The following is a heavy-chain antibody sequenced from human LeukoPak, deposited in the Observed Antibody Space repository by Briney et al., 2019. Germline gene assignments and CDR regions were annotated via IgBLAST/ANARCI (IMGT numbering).Heavy chain of an antibody. V-gene: IGHV1-2*02. CDR3: ARDSPGTGTTEAFDI. J-gene: IGHJ3*02. CDR2: INPNSGGT. Sequence: ASVKVSCKASGYTFTGYYMHWVRQAPGQGLEWMGWINPNSGGTNYAQKFQGRVTMTRDTSISTAYMELSRLRPDDTAVYYCARDSPGTGTTEAFDIWGQGTMVTVSS. CDR1: GYTFTGYY. D-gene: IGHD1-7*01.